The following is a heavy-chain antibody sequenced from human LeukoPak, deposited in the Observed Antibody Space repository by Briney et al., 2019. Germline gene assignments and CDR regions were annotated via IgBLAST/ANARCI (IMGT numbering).Heavy chain of an antibody. D-gene: IGHD6-19*01. CDR2: IYGGGST. J-gene: IGHJ4*02. V-gene: IGHV3-53*01. Sequence: GGSLRLSCAATGLGVSSNFMSWVRQAPGKGLEWVSVIYGGGSTYYADSVKGRFTISRDTPKNTLYLQMNSLRVEDTAVYYCASWPVGWYGEDSWGQGTLVTVSS. CDR3: ASWPVGWYGEDS. CDR1: GLGVSSNF.